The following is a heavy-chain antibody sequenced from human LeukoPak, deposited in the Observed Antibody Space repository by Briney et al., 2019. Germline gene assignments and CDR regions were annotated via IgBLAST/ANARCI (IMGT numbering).Heavy chain of an antibody. J-gene: IGHJ4*02. CDR3: ARDPPQTWQWPDFDY. CDR2: ISSSSSYI. V-gene: IGHV3-21*01. Sequence: SGGSLRLSCAASGFTFSSYRMNWVRQAPGKGLEWVSSISSSSSYIYYADSVKGRFTISRDNAKNSLYLQMNSLRAEDTAVYYCARDPPQTWQWPDFDYWGQGTLVTVSS. D-gene: IGHD6-19*01. CDR1: GFTFSSYR.